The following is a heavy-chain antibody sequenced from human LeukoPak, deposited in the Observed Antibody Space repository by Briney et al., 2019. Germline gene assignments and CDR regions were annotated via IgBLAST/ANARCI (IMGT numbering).Heavy chain of an antibody. J-gene: IGHJ4*02. CDR2: ISGSGGST. CDR3: TTDLEMGGWSTFEFDY. D-gene: IGHD6-19*01. CDR1: GFTFSSYA. Sequence: GGSLRLSCAASGFTFSSYAMSWVRQAPGKGLEWVSAISGSGGSTYYADSVNGRFTISRDNSKNTLYLQMNSLKTEDTAVYYCTTDLEMGGWSTFEFDYWGQGTLVTVSS. V-gene: IGHV3-23*01.